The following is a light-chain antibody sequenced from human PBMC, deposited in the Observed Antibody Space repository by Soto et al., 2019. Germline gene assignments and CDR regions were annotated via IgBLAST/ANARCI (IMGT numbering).Light chain of an antibody. Sequence: EIVLTQSPGTLSLSPGERATLSCRASQSISSSYLAWYQQRSGQAPRLLICSVSSRANGVPDRFSGSGSGTDFTLTVSRLEPEDFAVYYCQQYDRSPPTFGQGTKVEI. CDR2: SVS. CDR1: QSISSSY. J-gene: IGKJ1*01. CDR3: QQYDRSPPT. V-gene: IGKV3-20*01.